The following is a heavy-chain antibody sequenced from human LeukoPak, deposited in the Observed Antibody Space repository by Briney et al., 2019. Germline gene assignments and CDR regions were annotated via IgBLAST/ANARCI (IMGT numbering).Heavy chain of an antibody. D-gene: IGHD4-23*01. Sequence: ASVKVSCKASGYTFTSYYMHWVRQAPGQGLEWMGIINPSGGSTSYAQKFQGRVTMTRDMSTSTVYMELSSLRSEDTAVYYCARALPPTVVRVAFDIWGQGTMVTVSS. CDR2: INPSGGST. CDR1: GYTFTSYY. J-gene: IGHJ3*02. CDR3: ARALPPTVVRVAFDI. V-gene: IGHV1-46*01.